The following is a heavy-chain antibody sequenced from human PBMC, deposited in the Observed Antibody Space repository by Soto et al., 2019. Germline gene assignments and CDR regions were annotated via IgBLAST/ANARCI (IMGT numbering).Heavy chain of an antibody. CDR3: ARGSSPVDFDH. J-gene: IGHJ4*02. Sequence: QVQLVQSGAEVKKPGASVKVSCKASGYTFSHYGINWVRQAPGQGLEGMGWINVYNGNTNYAQRLQGRVTMTTDTSTSTAYMELRSLTSDDTAVYYCARGSSPVDFDHWSQGTLVTVSS. V-gene: IGHV1-18*01. CDR2: INVYNGNT. D-gene: IGHD6-13*01. CDR1: GYTFSHYG.